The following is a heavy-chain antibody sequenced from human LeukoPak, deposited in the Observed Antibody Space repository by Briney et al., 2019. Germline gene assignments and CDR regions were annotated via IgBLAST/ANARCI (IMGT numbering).Heavy chain of an antibody. J-gene: IGHJ3*02. D-gene: IGHD3-3*01. CDR2: IYTSGST. V-gene: IGHV4-4*07. Sequence: PSETLSLTCTVSGGSISSYYWSWLRQPAGKGLEWIGRIYTSGSTNYNPSLKCRVTMSVDTSKNQFSLKLSSVTAADTAVYYCARDESNTIFGVGSLGAFDIWGQGTMVTVSS. CDR3: ARDESNTIFGVGSLGAFDI. CDR1: GGSISSYY.